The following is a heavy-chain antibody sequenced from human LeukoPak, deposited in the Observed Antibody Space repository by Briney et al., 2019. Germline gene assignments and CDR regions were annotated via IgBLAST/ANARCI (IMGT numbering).Heavy chain of an antibody. Sequence: GASVKVSCKASGYTFTTYAMHWVRQAPGQRLEWMGWINGGNGNTKYSQKFQGRVTITRETSASTAYMELRSLRSEDTAVYYCARESYDILTGYSDYYGIGVWGKGTTVTVSS. CDR1: GYTFTTYA. D-gene: IGHD3-9*01. CDR2: INGGNGNT. V-gene: IGHV1-3*01. J-gene: IGHJ6*04. CDR3: ARESYDILTGYSDYYGIGV.